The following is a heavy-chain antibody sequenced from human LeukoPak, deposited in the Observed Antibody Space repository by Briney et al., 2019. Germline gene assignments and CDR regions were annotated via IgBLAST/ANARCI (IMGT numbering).Heavy chain of an antibody. CDR1: GFTFSGHW. CDR2: INRGGSDK. CDR3: TRDRSRAEDD. D-gene: IGHD1-14*01. V-gene: IGHV3-7*01. J-gene: IGHJ4*02. Sequence: PGGSLRLSCAASGFTFSGHWMSWVRQAPGKGLEWVANINRGGSDKYYVDSVKGRFTISRDNANNLLYLQMNSLRGEDTAVYYCTRDRSRAEDDWGQGTLVTASS.